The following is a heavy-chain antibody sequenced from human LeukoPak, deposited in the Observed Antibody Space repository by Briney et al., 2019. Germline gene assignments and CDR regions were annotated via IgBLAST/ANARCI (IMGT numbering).Heavy chain of an antibody. Sequence: ASVKLSCKASGGTFTSYAISWVRQAPGQGLEWMGGIIPIFGTANYAQKFQGRVTITTDESTSTAYMELSSLRSEDTDVYDCARGRTGGYMDVWGKGTTVTVSS. CDR2: IIPIFGTA. CDR1: GGTFTSYA. D-gene: IGHD1-14*01. V-gene: IGHV1-69*05. CDR3: ARGRTGGYMDV. J-gene: IGHJ6*03.